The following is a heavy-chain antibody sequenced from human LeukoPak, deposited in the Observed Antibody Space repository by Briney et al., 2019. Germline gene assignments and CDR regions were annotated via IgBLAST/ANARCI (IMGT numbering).Heavy chain of an antibody. D-gene: IGHD1-26*01. V-gene: IGHV3-66*01. CDR1: GFTISTNY. CDR2: IYASGST. Sequence: QPGGSLRLSCVASGFTISTNYMSWVCQAPGKGLKWVSVIYASGSTYYADSMKGRFTISRDNSKNTLYLQMNSLRAEDTAVYYCAREVGSWGQGTLVTVSS. J-gene: IGHJ5*02. CDR3: AREVGS.